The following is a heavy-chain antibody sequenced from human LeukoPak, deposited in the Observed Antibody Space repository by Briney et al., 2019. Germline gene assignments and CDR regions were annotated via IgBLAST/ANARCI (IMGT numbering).Heavy chain of an antibody. Sequence: GGSLRLSCAASGFTFSSYAMHWVRQAPGKGLEYVSAISSNGGSTYYANSVKGRFTISRDNSKNTLYLQMGSLRAEDMAVYYCAGDQLLWFGAFDYWGQGTLVNVSS. D-gene: IGHD3-10*01. CDR3: AGDQLLWFGAFDY. CDR1: GFTFSSYA. CDR2: ISSNGGST. V-gene: IGHV3-64*01. J-gene: IGHJ4*02.